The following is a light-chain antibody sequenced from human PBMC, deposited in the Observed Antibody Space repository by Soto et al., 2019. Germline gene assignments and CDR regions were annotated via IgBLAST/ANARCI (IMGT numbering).Light chain of an antibody. CDR1: QSFSIGY. CDR2: SAS. V-gene: IGKV3-20*01. J-gene: IGKJ2*01. CDR3: QQYGNSPYT. Sequence: EIVLTQSPGTPSLSPGGGATLSCSASQSFSIGYLAWYQQKPGQTPRLLIYSASSRATGIPDRFSGSGSGTDFTLTISRLEPEDFAVYYCQQYGNSPYTFGQGTKVDIK.